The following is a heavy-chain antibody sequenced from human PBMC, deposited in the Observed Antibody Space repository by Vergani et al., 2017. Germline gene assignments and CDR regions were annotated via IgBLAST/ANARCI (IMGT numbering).Heavy chain of an antibody. CDR2: INPNSGGT. CDR1: GYTFTGYY. V-gene: IGHV1-2*02. D-gene: IGHD3-22*01. J-gene: IGHJ4*02. Sequence: QVQLVQSWAEVKKPGASVKVSCKASGYTFTGYYMHWVRQAPGQGLEWMGWINPNSGGTNYAQKFQGRVTMTRDTSISPAYMELSRLRSDDTAVYYCARDAYYYDSSGYYDYWGQGTLVTVSS. CDR3: ARDAYYYDSSGYYDY.